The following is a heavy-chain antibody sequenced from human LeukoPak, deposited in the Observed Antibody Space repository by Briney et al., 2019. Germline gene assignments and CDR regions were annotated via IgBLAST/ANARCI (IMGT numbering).Heavy chain of an antibody. CDR3: ARAPLGGIVVVPAATVDY. CDR2: ISGSGATI. V-gene: IGHV3-23*01. D-gene: IGHD2-2*01. Sequence: GGSLTLSCAASGLTFSSYAMSWVRQAPGKGLEWVSGISGSGATIYYADSVKGRFTISRDNSKNTLYLQMNSLRAEDTAVYYCARAPLGGIVVVPAATVDYWGQGTLVTVSS. CDR1: GLTFSSYA. J-gene: IGHJ4*02.